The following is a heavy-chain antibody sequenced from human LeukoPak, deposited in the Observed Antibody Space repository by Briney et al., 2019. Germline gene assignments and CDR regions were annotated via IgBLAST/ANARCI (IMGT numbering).Heavy chain of an antibody. CDR3: ARGARYSYFDY. Sequence: AGGSLRLSCAASGFIFIDYGMSWVRQAPGKGLEWVSVISGSGSSTYYADSVKGRFTISRDNSKNTLFLQMNNLRAEDTAVYYCARGARYSYFDYWGQGTLVTVSS. CDR2: ISGSGSST. D-gene: IGHD1-1*01. CDR1: GFIFIDYG. V-gene: IGHV3-23*01. J-gene: IGHJ4*02.